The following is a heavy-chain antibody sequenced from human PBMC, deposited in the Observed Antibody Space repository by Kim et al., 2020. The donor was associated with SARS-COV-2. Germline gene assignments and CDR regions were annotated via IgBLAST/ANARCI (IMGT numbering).Heavy chain of an antibody. CDR2: INPNSGGT. CDR3: AREPPPVYDDSIHYYGMDV. CDR1: GYTFTGYY. V-gene: IGHV1-2*06. J-gene: IGHJ6*02. D-gene: IGHD4-17*01. Sequence: ASVKVSCKASGYTFTGYYMHWVRQAPGQGLEWMGRINPNSGGTNYAQKFQGRVTLTRDTSISTTYMELSRLRSDDTAVYYCAREPPPVYDDSIHYYGMDVWGQGTTVPVSS.